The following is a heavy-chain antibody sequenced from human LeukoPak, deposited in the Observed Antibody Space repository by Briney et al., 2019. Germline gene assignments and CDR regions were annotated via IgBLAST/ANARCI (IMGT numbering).Heavy chain of an antibody. Sequence: GGSLRPSCAASGFTFSDYYMTWIRQAPGKGPECISYIFSSSTYTNYADSVKGRFTISRDNAKNTLYLQMNSLRAEDTAVYYCAREGSVGDYFDYWGQGTLVTVSS. CDR1: GFTFSDYY. CDR2: IFSSSTYT. CDR3: AREGSVGDYFDY. V-gene: IGHV3-11*06. J-gene: IGHJ4*02. D-gene: IGHD3-16*01.